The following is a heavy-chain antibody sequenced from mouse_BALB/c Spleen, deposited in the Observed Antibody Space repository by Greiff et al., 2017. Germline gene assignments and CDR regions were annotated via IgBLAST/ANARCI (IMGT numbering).Heavy chain of an antibody. V-gene: IGHV5-9-4*01. CDR1: GFTFSSYA. Sequence: EVKLVESGGGLVKPGGSLKLSCAASGFTFSSYAMSWVRQSPEKRLEWVAEISSGGSYTYYPDTVTGRFTISRDNAKNTLYLEMSSLRSEDTAMYYCARGYYGRGPYAMDYWGQGTSVTVSS. CDR3: ARGYYGRGPYAMDY. D-gene: IGHD1-2*01. J-gene: IGHJ4*01. CDR2: ISSGGSYT.